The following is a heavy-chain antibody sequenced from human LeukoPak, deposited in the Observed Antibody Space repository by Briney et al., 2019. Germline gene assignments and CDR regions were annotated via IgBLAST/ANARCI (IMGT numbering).Heavy chain of an antibody. CDR2: IYYSGST. V-gene: IGHV4-59*01. J-gene: IGHJ4*02. Sequence: SETLSLTCTVSGGSISSYYWSWIRQPPGKGLEWIGYIYYSGSTNYNPSLKSRLAISVDTSKNQFSLRLSSVTAADTAVYYCARLRGNYFPDYWGQGTLVTVSS. D-gene: IGHD4-11*01. CDR1: GGSISSYY. CDR3: ARLRGNYFPDY.